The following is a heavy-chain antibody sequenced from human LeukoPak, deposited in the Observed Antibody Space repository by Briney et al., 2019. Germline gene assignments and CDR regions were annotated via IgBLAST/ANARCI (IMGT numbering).Heavy chain of an antibody. V-gene: IGHV4-39*07. Sequence: SETLSLTCTVSGGSISSSSYYWGWIRQPPGKGLEWIGSIYYSGSTYYNPSLKSRATISVDTSKNQFSLKLNSVTAADTAVYYCASGSYYFDYWGQGTLVTVSS. CDR1: GGSISSSSYY. J-gene: IGHJ4*02. CDR2: IYYSGST. D-gene: IGHD1-26*01. CDR3: ASGSYYFDY.